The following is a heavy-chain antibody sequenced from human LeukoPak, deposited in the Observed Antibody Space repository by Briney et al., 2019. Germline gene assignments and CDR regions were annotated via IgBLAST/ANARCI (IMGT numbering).Heavy chain of an antibody. D-gene: IGHD3-22*01. J-gene: IGHJ3*02. CDR2: INGGGGNT. Sequence: PGGSLRLSCAASGFTFSSYAMSWVRQAPGKGLEWVSSINGGGGNTYYADSVKGRFTISRDNSKNTLFLQMNNLRAEDTAVYYCAKQFYYDSAYDAFDIWGQGTILTVSS. CDR3: AKQFYYDSAYDAFDI. CDR1: GFTFSSYA. V-gene: IGHV3-23*01.